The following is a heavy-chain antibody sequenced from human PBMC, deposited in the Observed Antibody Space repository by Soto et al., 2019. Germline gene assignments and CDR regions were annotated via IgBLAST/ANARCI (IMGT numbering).Heavy chain of an antibody. D-gene: IGHD3-3*01. CDR2: INAGNGNT. Sequence: ASVKVSCKASGYTFTSYAMHWVRQAPGQRLEWMGWINAGNGNTKYSQKFQGRVTITRDTSASTAYMELSSLRSEDKAVYYCARRPREWLPPWDYWGQGTLVTVSS. CDR3: ARRPREWLPPWDY. CDR1: GYTFTSYA. J-gene: IGHJ4*02. V-gene: IGHV1-3*01.